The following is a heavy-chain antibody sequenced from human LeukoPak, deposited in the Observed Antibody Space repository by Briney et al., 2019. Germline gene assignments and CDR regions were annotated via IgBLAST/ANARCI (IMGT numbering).Heavy chain of an antibody. CDR3: ASDVRGYFDY. CDR1: GFTFSSYW. Sequence: GGSLRLSCAASGFTFSSYWMHWVRQAPGKGLVWVSRINTDGCTTYYADSVQGRLTIFRDNAKNTLYLQMNSLRAEDTAVYYCASDVRGYFDYWGQGTLVTVSS. D-gene: IGHD2-8*01. V-gene: IGHV3-74*01. CDR2: INTDGCTT. J-gene: IGHJ4*02.